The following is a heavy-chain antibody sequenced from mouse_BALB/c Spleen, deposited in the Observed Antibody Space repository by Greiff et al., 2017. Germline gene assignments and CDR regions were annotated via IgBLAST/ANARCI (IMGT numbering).Heavy chain of an antibody. CDR3: ARFQYYYGSSLYAMDY. CDR2: ISSGSSTI. Sequence: EVQRVESGGGLVQPGGSRKLSCAASGFTFSSFGMHWVRQAPEKGLEWVAYISSGSSTIYYADTVKGRFTISRDNPKNTLFLQMTSLRSEDTAMYYCARFQYYYGSSLYAMDYWGQGTSVTVSS. V-gene: IGHV5-17*02. CDR1: GFTFSSFG. D-gene: IGHD1-1*01. J-gene: IGHJ4*01.